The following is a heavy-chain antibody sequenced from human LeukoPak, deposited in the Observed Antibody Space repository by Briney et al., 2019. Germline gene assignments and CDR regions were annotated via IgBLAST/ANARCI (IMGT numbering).Heavy chain of an antibody. Sequence: GGSLRLSCAASGFIFSSYWMNWVRQAPGKGLEWVANIKEDGSAKYYVDSVKGRFTISRDNAKNSLYLQMNSLRAEDTAVYYCVMDMDVWGQGTTVSVSS. CDR3: VMDMDV. CDR1: GFIFSSYW. V-gene: IGHV3-7*05. CDR2: IKEDGSAK. J-gene: IGHJ6*02.